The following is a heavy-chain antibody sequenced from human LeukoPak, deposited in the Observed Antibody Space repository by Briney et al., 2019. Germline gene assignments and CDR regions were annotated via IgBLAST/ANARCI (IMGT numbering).Heavy chain of an antibody. CDR3: ARGATRGGHHFDY. Sequence: SETLSLTCTVSGGSISSYYWSWIRQPPGKGLEWIGYIYYSGSTNYNPSLKSRVTISVDTSKNQFSLKLSSVTAADTAVYYCARGATRGGHHFDYWGQGTLVTVPS. J-gene: IGHJ4*02. V-gene: IGHV4-59*01. D-gene: IGHD2-15*01. CDR2: IYYSGST. CDR1: GGSISSYY.